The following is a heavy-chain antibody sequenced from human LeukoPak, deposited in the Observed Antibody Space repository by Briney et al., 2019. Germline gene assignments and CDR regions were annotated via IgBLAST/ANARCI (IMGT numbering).Heavy chain of an antibody. CDR2: TSSSASAI. J-gene: IGHJ6*04. CDR3: ARENWDIVAIPMDV. D-gene: IGHD2-15*01. CDR1: GFSFSTSS. Sequence: GGSLRLSCTASGFSFSTSSMNWVRQAPGRGLEWISYTSSSASAIYYAASVTGRFIISRDNAKNSLYLQMNSLRAEDTAVYYCARENWDIVAIPMDVWGKGTTVTVSS. V-gene: IGHV3-48*01.